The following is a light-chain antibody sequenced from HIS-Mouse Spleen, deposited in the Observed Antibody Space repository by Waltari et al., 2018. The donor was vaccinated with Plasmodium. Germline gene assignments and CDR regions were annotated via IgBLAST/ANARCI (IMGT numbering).Light chain of an antibody. CDR2: DAS. J-gene: IGKJ3*01. CDR3: QQYDNLPPLFT. Sequence: DIQMTQSPSSLSASVGDRVTITCQASPDISNYLNWYQQKPGKAPKFLIYDASNLETGVPSRFSGSGSGTDFTFTISSLQPEDIATYYCQQYDNLPPLFTFGPGTKVDIK. V-gene: IGKV1-33*01. CDR1: PDISNY.